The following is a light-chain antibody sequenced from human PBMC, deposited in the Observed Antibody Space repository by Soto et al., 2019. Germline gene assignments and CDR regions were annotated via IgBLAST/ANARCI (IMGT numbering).Light chain of an antibody. J-gene: IGLJ2*01. Sequence: QSALTQPPSASGSPGQSVTISCTGTSSDVGGYNYVSWYQQHPGKAPKLMIYEVSKRPSGVPDRFSGSKSGNTASLTVSGLQAEDDADVCCSSYAGSSMGDFGGGTKLT. CDR3: SSYAGSSMGD. CDR1: SSDVGGYNY. V-gene: IGLV2-8*01. CDR2: EVS.